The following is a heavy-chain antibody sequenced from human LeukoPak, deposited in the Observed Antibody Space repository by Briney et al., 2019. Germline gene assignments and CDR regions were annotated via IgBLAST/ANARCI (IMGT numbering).Heavy chain of an antibody. V-gene: IGHV4-59*01. CDR3: ARDRLSDYDILTGYPTPYYYYGMDV. Sequence: SETLSLTCTVCGGPISSYYGSCLRQPPGEGLEWIGYIYYSGSTNYTPSLKSRVTISVDTSKNQFSLKLSSVTAADTAVYYCARDRLSDYDILTGYPTPYYYYGMDVWGQGTTVTVSS. D-gene: IGHD3-9*01. CDR2: IYYSGST. J-gene: IGHJ6*02. CDR1: GGPISSYY.